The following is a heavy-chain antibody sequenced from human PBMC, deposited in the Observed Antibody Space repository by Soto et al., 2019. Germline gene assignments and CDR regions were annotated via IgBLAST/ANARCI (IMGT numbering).Heavy chain of an antibody. CDR3: ARESYYYDSSGYLRPDDAFDL. D-gene: IGHD3-22*01. V-gene: IGHV1-69*08. Sequence: QVQLVQSGAEVKKPGSSVKVSCKASGGTFSSYTISWVRQAPGQGLEWMGRIIPILGIANYAQKFQGRVTITADKSTSTAYMELNSQRSEDTAVYYCARESYYYDSSGYLRPDDAFDLWGQGTMVTVSS. J-gene: IGHJ3*01. CDR2: IIPILGIA. CDR1: GGTFSSYT.